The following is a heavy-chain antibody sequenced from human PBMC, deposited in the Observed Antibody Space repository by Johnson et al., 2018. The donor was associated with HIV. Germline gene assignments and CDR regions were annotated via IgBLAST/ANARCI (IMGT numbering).Heavy chain of an antibody. CDR2: ISYDGSKK. Sequence: QMLLVESGGGVVRPGGSLRLSCAASGFSFDDYGMSWVRQAPGKGLEWVAVISYDGSKKYHADSVKGRFTISRDNSKNTLYLQMNSLRAEDTAVYYCARDSDYGWGTIQLWSSGAFDSWGQGTMVTVSS. J-gene: IGHJ3*02. CDR3: ARDSDYGWGTIQLWSSGAFDS. V-gene: IGHV3-30*03. CDR1: GFSFDDYG. D-gene: IGHD3-16*01.